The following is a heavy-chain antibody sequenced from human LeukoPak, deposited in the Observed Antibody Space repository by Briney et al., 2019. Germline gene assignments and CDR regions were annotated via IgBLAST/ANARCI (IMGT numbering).Heavy chain of an antibody. D-gene: IGHD6-13*01. V-gene: IGHV3-33*01. J-gene: IGHJ4*02. CDR3: ASDRRGYSSSWALDY. CDR2: IWYDGSNK. Sequence: GGSLRLSCAASGFTFSSYGMHWVRQAPGKGLEWVAVIWYDGSNKYYADSVKGRFTISRDNSKNTLYLQMNSLRAEDTAVYYCASDRRGYSSSWALDYWGQGTLVTVSS. CDR1: GFTFSSYG.